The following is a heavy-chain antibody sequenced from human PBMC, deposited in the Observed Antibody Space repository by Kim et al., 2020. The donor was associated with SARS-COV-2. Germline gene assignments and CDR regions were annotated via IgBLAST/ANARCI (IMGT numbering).Heavy chain of an antibody. CDR3: AKVVAPVWYGVDY. V-gene: IGHV3-30*18. CDR2: ITYDGSIT. CDR1: GFTFSSYG. J-gene: IGHJ4*02. Sequence: GGSLRLSCVASGFTFSSYGMHWVRQAPGKGLEWVSFITYDGSITSYTESVKGRFTISRDNSRDRLYLQMNSLRPEDTAMYYCAKVVAPVWYGVDYWGQGT. D-gene: IGHD3-10*01.